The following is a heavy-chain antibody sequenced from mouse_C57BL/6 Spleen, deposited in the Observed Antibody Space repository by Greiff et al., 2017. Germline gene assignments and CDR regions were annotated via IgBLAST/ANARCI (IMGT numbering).Heavy chain of an antibody. CDR1: GFTFSDYY. CDR2: INYDGSST. Sequence: EVMLVESEGGLVQPGSSMKLSCTASGFTFSDYYMAWVRQVPEKGLEWVANINYDGSSTYYLDSLKSRFIISRDNANNILYLQMSSLKSEDTATYYCARDGNFGPYAMDYWGQGTSVTVSS. V-gene: IGHV5-16*01. CDR3: ARDGNFGPYAMDY. J-gene: IGHJ4*01. D-gene: IGHD2-1*01.